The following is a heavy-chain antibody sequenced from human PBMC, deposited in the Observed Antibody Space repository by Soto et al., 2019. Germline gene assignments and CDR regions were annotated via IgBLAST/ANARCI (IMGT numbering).Heavy chain of an antibody. V-gene: IGHV3-15*07. CDR3: TTDSYSTIIIVRFDY. D-gene: IGHD3-22*01. CDR2: IKSKTDGGTT. CDR1: GFTFSNAW. Sequence: GGSLRLSCAASGFTFSNAWINWVRQAPGKGLEWVGRIKSKTDGGTTDYAEPVKGRFAISRDDSNNMVYLQMNSRKIEDTAVYYCTTDSYSTIIIVRFDYWGHGTLVTVSS. J-gene: IGHJ4*01.